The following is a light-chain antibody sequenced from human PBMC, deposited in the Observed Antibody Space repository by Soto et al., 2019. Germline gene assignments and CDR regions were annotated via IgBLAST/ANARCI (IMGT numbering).Light chain of an antibody. J-gene: IGKJ1*01. V-gene: IGKV3-20*01. CDR3: QQYNDYSAWT. CDR2: GAS. Sequence: EIVLKQSPGTLSLSPGERATLSCRASQSVSSSYLAWYQQKPGQAPRLLIYGASSRATGIPDRFSGSGSGTEFTLTISSLRPDDFATYYCQQYNDYSAWTFGQGTKVDI. CDR1: QSVSSSY.